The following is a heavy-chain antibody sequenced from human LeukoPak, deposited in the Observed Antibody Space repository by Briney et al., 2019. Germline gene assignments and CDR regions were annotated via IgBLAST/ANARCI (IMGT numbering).Heavy chain of an antibody. CDR1: GFTFSSYS. Sequence: GGSLRLSCAASGFTFSSYSMNWVRRAPGKGLEWVSSISSSSSYIYYADSVKGRFTISRDNAKNSLYLQMNSLRAEDTAVYYCARDRHHYYDNRADVFDIWGQGTMVTVSS. CDR3: ARDRHHYYDNRADVFDI. CDR2: ISSSSSYI. J-gene: IGHJ3*02. V-gene: IGHV3-21*01. D-gene: IGHD3-22*01.